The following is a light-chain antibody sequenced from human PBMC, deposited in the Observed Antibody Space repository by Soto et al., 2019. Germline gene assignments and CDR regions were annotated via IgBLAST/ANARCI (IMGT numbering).Light chain of an antibody. CDR2: RTY. CDR3: QYYNSWPPLLT. Sequence: EIVTTQFPATLAVSPGERVTLSCRASQSVSGDVAWYQQKPGQAPRLLIYRTYTQASSIPARFSGSGSGTQFALTINSLQSEDFAVYYCQYYNSWPPLLTFGGGTKVEMK. V-gene: IGKV3-15*01. CDR1: QSVSGD. J-gene: IGKJ4*01.